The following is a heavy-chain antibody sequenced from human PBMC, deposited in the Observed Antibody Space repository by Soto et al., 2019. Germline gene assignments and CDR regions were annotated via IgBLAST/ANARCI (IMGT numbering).Heavy chain of an antibody. D-gene: IGHD6-19*01. J-gene: IGHJ4*02. CDR3: ARVEMAAIGGGNFDS. Sequence: SETLSLTCTVSGGSISSRAYYWTWIRQHPGKGLEWIGYIYYSGTTYYNPSLKSRVTLSVDTPKNQFSLKLSSVAAADTAVYYCARVEMAAIGGGNFDSWGQGTLVTVSS. CDR1: GGSISSRAYY. CDR2: IYYSGTT. V-gene: IGHV4-31*03.